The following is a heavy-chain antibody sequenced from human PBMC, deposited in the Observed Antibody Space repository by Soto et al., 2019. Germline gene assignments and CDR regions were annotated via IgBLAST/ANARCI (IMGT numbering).Heavy chain of an antibody. J-gene: IGHJ4*02. CDR3: ARGWGYDSNDYYYAY. V-gene: IGHV1-69*01. D-gene: IGHD3-22*01. CDR2: IIPIFGTA. Sequence: QVQLVQSGAEVRKPGSSVKVSCKASGGTFSRHAISWVRQAPGQGLEWMGGIIPIFGTANHAQKIRGRVRIIGDESTSTVYMELSSLRSEDTAMYYCARGWGYDSNDYYYAYWGQGTLVIVSS. CDR1: GGTFSRHA.